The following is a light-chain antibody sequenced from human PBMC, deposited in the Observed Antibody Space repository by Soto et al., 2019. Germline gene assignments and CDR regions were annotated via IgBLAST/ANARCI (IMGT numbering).Light chain of an antibody. V-gene: IGKV1-27*01. CDR2: AAS. J-gene: IGKJ4*01. CDR3: QKYNSAPLT. Sequence: DIKMTESPSSVAASVGGXVTITCRASQSISNYLAWYQQKPGKVPKLMIYAASTLQSGVPSRFSGSGSGTDFTLTISSLQPEDVATYYCQKYNSAPLTFGGGTKVDIK. CDR1: QSISNY.